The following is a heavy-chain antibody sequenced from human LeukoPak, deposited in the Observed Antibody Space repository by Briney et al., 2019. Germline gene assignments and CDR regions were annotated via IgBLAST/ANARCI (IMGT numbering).Heavy chain of an antibody. CDR3: ARVRYCSGGSCYSGVLGYYYYGMDV. D-gene: IGHD2-15*01. Sequence: GGSLRLSCAASGFTFSSYGMHWVRQAPGKGLEWVAVISYDGSNKYYADSVKGRFTISRDNSKNTLYLQMNSLRAEDTAVYYCARVRYCSGGSCYSGVLGYYYYGMDVWGKGTTVTVSS. CDR1: GFTFSSYG. J-gene: IGHJ6*04. CDR2: ISYDGSNK. V-gene: IGHV3-30*03.